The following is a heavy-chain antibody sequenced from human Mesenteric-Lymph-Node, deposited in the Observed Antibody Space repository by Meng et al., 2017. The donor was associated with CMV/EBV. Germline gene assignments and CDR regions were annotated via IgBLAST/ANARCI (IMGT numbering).Heavy chain of an antibody. CDR1: GYIFTSYG. D-gene: IGHD5/OR15-5a*01. CDR2: ISVYNGNT. V-gene: IGHV1-18*01. J-gene: IGHJ4*02. Sequence: ASVKVSCKASGYIFTSYGINWVRQAPGQGLEWMGWISVYNGNTDYSQKFQGRVNLTTDTSTNTAYMELRGLRSDDTALYYCARGVGKRTVSSYFDYWGQGTLVTVSS. CDR3: ARGVGKRTVSSYFDY.